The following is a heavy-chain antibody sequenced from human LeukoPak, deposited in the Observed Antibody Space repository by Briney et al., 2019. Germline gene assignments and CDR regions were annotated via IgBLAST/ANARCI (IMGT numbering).Heavy chain of an antibody. J-gene: IGHJ4*02. D-gene: IGHD3-22*01. CDR1: GFTFSSYG. CDR3: ARTYYCDSSGTDY. Sequence: PGGSLRLSCAASGFTFSSYGMHWVRQAPGKGLEWVAVIWYDGSNKYYADSVKGRFTISRDNSKNTLYLQMNSLRAEDTAVYYCARTYYCDSSGTDYWGQGTLVTVSS. V-gene: IGHV3-33*01. CDR2: IWYDGSNK.